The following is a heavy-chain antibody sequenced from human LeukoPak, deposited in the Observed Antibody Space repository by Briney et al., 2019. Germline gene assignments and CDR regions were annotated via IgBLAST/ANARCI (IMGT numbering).Heavy chain of an antibody. CDR3: ARLSYGSGSYYNFYFDY. CDR2: IYYSGNT. J-gene: IGHJ4*02. Sequence: SETLSLTCTVSGGSISSSSNYWGWSRQPPGKGLEWIGSIYYSGNTYYNASLKSRVTIPVDASKNQFSVNLSSVTAADTAVYYCARLSYGSGSYYNFYFDYWGQGTLVTVSA. CDR1: GGSISSSSNY. D-gene: IGHD3-10*01. V-gene: IGHV4-39*01.